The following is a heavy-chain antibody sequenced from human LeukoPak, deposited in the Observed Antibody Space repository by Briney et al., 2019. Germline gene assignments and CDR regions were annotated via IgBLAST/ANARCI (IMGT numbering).Heavy chain of an antibody. Sequence: GSSVKVPCKASGGTFSSYAISWVRQAPGQGLEWMGGIIPIFGTANYAQKFQGRVTITTDESTSTAYMELSSLRSEDTAVYYCERERGGGDSSGLFDYWGQGTLVTVSS. V-gene: IGHV1-69*05. CDR3: ERERGGGDSSGLFDY. D-gene: IGHD3-22*01. CDR2: IIPIFGTA. J-gene: IGHJ4*02. CDR1: GGTFSSYA.